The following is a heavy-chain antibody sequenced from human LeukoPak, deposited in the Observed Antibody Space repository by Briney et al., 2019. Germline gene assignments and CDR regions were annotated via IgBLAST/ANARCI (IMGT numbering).Heavy chain of an antibody. CDR1: GLTFSSHW. CDR2: IWYDGSNK. CDR3: ARERGYYGSGRLVDY. Sequence: GGSLRLSCAASGLTFSSHWMHWVRQAPGKGLEWVAVIWYDGSNKYYADSVKGRFTISRDNSKNTLYLRMNSLRAEDTAVYYCARERGYYGSGRLVDYWGQGTLVTVSS. V-gene: IGHV3-33*08. D-gene: IGHD3-10*01. J-gene: IGHJ4*02.